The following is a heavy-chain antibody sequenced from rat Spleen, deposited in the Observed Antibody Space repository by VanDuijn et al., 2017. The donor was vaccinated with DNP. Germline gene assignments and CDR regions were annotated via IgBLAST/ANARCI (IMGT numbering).Heavy chain of an antibody. CDR3: ARGITDITPFAY. Sequence: QVQLRQSGAELAKPGSSVKISCKASGYTFTSYYISWIKQTTGQGLEYVGNINAGSGGTYYNEKFKGKATLTVDKSSSTAFMQRSSLTPDDSAVYYCARGITDITPFAYWGQGTLVTVSS. CDR2: INAGSGGT. V-gene: IGHV1-43*01. CDR1: GYTFTSYY. D-gene: IGHD1-4*01. J-gene: IGHJ3*01.